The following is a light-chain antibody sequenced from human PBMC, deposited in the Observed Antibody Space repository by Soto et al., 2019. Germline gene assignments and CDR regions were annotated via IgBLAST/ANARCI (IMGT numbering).Light chain of an antibody. Sequence: DIQMAQSPSTLSASVGDRVTITCRASQSLHNSLAWYQQKPGKAPILLIYKASSRATGIPDRFSGSGSGTDFTLTISRLEPEDFAVYYCQQYGNSPRTFGQGTKVDIK. J-gene: IGKJ1*01. CDR3: QQYGNSPRT. CDR2: KAS. CDR1: QSLHNS. V-gene: IGKV1-5*03.